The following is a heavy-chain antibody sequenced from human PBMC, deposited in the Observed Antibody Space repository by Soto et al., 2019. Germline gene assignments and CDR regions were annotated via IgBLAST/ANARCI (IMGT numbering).Heavy chain of an antibody. Sequence: EVQLVESGGGLVQPGGSLRLSCAASGFTFSSYSMNWVRQAPGKGLEWVSYISSSSSTIYYADSVKGRFTISRDNAKNSLYLQMNSLRAEDTAVYYCARDYGRVLTGYYLNWFDPWGREPWSPSPQ. V-gene: IGHV3-48*01. CDR2: ISSSSSTI. J-gene: IGHJ5*02. D-gene: IGHD3-9*01. CDR1: GFTFSSYS. CDR3: ARDYGRVLTGYYLNWFDP.